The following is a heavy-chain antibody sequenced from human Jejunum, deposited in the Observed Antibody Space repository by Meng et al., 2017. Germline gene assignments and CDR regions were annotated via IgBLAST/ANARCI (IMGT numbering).Heavy chain of an antibody. CDR1: GFTFSSYE. CDR2: ISSSYDTI. D-gene: IGHD3-3*02. V-gene: IGHV3-48*03. Sequence: GGSLRLSCAASGFTFSSYEMNWVRQAPGKGLEWVSHISSSYDTIYYADSVKGRFTISRDNAKNSLYLQMNSLRAEDTAVYYCARNLAINLRSFDYWGQGTLVTVSS. CDR3: ARNLAINLRSFDY. J-gene: IGHJ4*02.